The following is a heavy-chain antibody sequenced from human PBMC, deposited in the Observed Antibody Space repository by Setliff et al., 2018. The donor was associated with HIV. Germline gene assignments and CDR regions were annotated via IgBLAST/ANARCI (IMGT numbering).Heavy chain of an antibody. Sequence: PSETLSLTCTVSGGSISNSHWSWIRQPPGKGLEWIGYVYDSGTTQYNPSLESRVTISVDTSKNQFSLKLSSVTAADTAVYYCARSTPSIGYISEHWGQGALVTVSS. CDR2: VYDSGTT. V-gene: IGHV4-59*12. D-gene: IGHD5-12*01. J-gene: IGHJ1*01. CDR3: ARSTPSIGYISEH. CDR1: GGSISNSH.